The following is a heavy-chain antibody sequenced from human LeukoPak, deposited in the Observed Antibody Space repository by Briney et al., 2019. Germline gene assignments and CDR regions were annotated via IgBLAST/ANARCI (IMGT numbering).Heavy chain of an antibody. CDR1: GGSISSGGYS. J-gene: IGHJ4*02. Sequence: SQTLSLTCAVSGGSISSGGYSWSWIRQPPGKGLEWIGYIYYSGSTYYNPSLKSRVTISVDTSKNQFSLKLSSVTAADTAVYYCARAGDYYDSSGFDYWGQGTLVTVSS. D-gene: IGHD3-22*01. CDR3: ARAGDYYDSSGFDY. V-gene: IGHV4-31*11. CDR2: IYYSGST.